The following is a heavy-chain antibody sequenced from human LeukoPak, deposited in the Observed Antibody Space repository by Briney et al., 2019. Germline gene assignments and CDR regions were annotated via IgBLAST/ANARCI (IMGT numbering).Heavy chain of an antibody. D-gene: IGHD3-10*01. J-gene: IGHJ1*01. Sequence: PSETLSFTCAVSGASVSSDGFWWNWVRQPPGKGLEWIGQIGYSGTPNYKPSLKSRLTISTDPSNNHFSLRLPSVTPADTAVYYCARIGGVFHHWGQGTLVTVSS. V-gene: IGHV4-61*03. CDR1: GASVSSDGFW. CDR3: ARIGGVFHH. CDR2: IGYSGTP.